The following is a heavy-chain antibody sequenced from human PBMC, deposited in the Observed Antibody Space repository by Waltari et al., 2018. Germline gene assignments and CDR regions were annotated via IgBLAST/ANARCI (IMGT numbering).Heavy chain of an antibody. CDR3: ASLSGGSGSYPQYYYYYYMDV. CDR1: GYTFTSYY. V-gene: IGHV1-46*01. D-gene: IGHD3-10*01. J-gene: IGHJ6*03. CDR2: IKPSGGST. Sequence: QVQLVQSGAEVKKPGASVKVSCKASGYTFTSYYMPWVRQAPGQGLEWMGIIKPSGGSTSYAQKFQGRVTMTRDTSTSTVYMELSSLRSEDTAVYYCASLSGGSGSYPQYYYYYYMDVWGKGTTVTVSS.